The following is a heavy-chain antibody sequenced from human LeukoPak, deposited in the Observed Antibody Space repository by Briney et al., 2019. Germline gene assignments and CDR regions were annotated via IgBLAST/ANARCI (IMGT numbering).Heavy chain of an antibody. CDR3: ARGAAPLLYFTY. CDR2: ISGNSTYI. CDR1: GFIFSTYN. Sequence: GGSLRLSCAASGFIFSTYNMSWVRQAPGKGLEWVSSISGNSTYIYYADSVKGRFTISRDNAKNSLYLQMTSLRAEDTAVYYCARGAAPLLYFTYWGQGTLVAVSS. V-gene: IGHV3-21*01. J-gene: IGHJ4*02. D-gene: IGHD2-15*01.